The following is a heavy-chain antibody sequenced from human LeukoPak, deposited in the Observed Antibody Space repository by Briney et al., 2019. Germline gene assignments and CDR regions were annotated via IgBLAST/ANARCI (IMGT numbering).Heavy chain of an antibody. CDR2: INPNSGGT. Sequence: ASVTVSFKASGYTFTGYYIHWVRQAPGQGLEWMGWINPNSGGTNYAQKFQGRVTMTRDTSMSTAYMELSGLRSDDTAVYYCSRDSGYCSGGSCWYFDFWGQGTLVTVSA. CDR3: SRDSGYCSGGSCWYFDF. V-gene: IGHV1-2*02. CDR1: GYTFTGYY. J-gene: IGHJ4*02. D-gene: IGHD2-15*01.